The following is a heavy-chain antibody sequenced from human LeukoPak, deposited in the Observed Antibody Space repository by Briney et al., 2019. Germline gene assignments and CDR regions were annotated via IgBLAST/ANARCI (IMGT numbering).Heavy chain of an antibody. CDR3: AKDLRPDGVDNFDH. CDR2: ILASGSPT. J-gene: IGHJ4*02. Sequence: PGGSLRLSCEASGFTFNSYTMNWFRQAPGKGLQWVANILASGSPTYYADSVKGRFIISRDNSKNTVYLQMNSLRVEDTAIYYCAKDLRPDGVDNFDHWGQGILVTVSS. D-gene: IGHD2-8*01. V-gene: IGHV3-23*01. CDR1: GFTFNSYT.